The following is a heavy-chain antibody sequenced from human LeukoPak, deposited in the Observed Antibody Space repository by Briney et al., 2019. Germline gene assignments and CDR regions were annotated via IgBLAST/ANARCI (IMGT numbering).Heavy chain of an antibody. V-gene: IGHV1-46*01. J-gene: IGHJ4*02. D-gene: IGHD3-9*01. CDR1: GYTFTSYY. CDR3: ARDPNTHYDILTGFHHFDY. CDR2: INPSGGST. Sequence: ASVKVSCKASGYTFTSYYTHWVRQAPGHGLEWMGIINPSGGSTSNAQKFQGRITMTRDTSTSTVYMELSSLRSEDTAVYYCARDPNTHYDILTGFHHFDYWGQGTLVTVSS.